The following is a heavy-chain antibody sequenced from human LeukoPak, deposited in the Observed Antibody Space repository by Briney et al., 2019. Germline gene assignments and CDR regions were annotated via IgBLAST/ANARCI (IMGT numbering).Heavy chain of an antibody. CDR3: ARETTGLARYFDY. D-gene: IGHD4-11*01. CDR2: IYTSGST. Sequence: SETLSLTCAVYGGSFSGYYWSWIRQPAGKGLEWIGRIYTSGSTNYNPSLKSRVTMSVDTSTNQFSLNLSSVTAADTTFYYCARETTGLARYFDYWGQGTLVTVSS. V-gene: IGHV4-4*07. J-gene: IGHJ4*02. CDR1: GGSFSGYY.